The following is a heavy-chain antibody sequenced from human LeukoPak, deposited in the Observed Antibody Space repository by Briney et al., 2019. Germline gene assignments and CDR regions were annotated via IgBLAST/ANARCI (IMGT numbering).Heavy chain of an antibody. CDR1: GYTFSNYD. D-gene: IGHD4-17*01. CDR3: ARGRLGRYGEPDY. CDR2: MNPNSGNA. J-gene: IGHJ4*02. Sequence: GASVKVSCKASGYTFSNYDVNWVRQATGQGLEWMGWMNPNSGNAGYAQKFQGRVTMTRDTSMSTAYMELGSLRPEDTAIYYCARGRLGRYGEPDYWGQGTLVTVSS. V-gene: IGHV1-8*01.